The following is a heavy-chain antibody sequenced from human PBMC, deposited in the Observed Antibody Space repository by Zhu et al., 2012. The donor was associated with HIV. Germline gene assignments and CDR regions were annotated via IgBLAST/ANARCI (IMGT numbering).Heavy chain of an antibody. D-gene: IGHD5-24*01. CDR2: IYYSG. CDR3: AREPEDGYNYWYFDL. J-gene: IGHJ2*01. CDR1: GGSISSYY. V-gene: IGHV4-59*01. Sequence: QVQLQESGPGLVKPSETLSLTCTVSGGSISSYYWSWIRQPPGKGLEWIGYIYYSGSTISVDTSKNQFSLKLSSVTAADTAVYYCAREPEDGYNYWYFDLWGLATLVTVSS.